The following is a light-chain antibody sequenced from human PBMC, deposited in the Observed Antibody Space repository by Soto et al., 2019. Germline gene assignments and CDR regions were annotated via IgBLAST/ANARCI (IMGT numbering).Light chain of an antibody. CDR1: QNINNY. CDR2: DAS. V-gene: IGKV1-33*01. CDR3: QQYENLPT. J-gene: IGKJ5*01. Sequence: DSKITQSPSSLSASVGDKVTITCQASQNINNYLNWYQQKPGRAPKLLIYDASNLEAGVPSRFRGSGSGTDFTFTISRLQPEDIATYYCQQYENLPTFGQGTRLEIK.